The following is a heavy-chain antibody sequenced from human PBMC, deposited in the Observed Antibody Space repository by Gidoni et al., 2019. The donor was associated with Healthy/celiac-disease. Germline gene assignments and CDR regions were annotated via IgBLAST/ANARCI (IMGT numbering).Heavy chain of an antibody. CDR2: INPNSGGT. D-gene: IGHD6-13*01. CDR1: GYTFTGYY. Sequence: QVQLVQSGAEVKKPGASVKVSCKASGYTFTGYYMHWVRQAPGQGLEWMGWINPNSGGTNDAQKFQGWVTMTRDTSISTAYMELSRLRSDDTAVYYCAREQQLVPNYYYGMDVWGQGTTVTVSS. V-gene: IGHV1-2*04. CDR3: AREQQLVPNYYYGMDV. J-gene: IGHJ6*02.